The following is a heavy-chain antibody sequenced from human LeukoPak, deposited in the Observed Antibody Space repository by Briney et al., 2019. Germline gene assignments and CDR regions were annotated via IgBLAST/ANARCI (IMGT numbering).Heavy chain of an antibody. V-gene: IGHV1-46*01. J-gene: IGHJ6*03. CDR2: INPSGGST. D-gene: IGHD3-10*01. CDR3: ARETRRITMVRGPYYMDV. Sequence: ASVKVSCKASGYTFTSYYMHWVRQAPGQGLEWMGIINPSGGSTSYAQKFQGRVTMTRDTSTSTVYMELSSLRSEDTAVYYCARETRRITMVRGPYYMDVWGKGTTVTVSS. CDR1: GYTFTSYY.